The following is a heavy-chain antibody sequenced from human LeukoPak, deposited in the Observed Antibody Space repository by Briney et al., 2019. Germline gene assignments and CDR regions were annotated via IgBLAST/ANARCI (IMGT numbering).Heavy chain of an antibody. CDR1: GFTFSSYA. J-gene: IGHJ3*02. CDR2: IWYDGSNK. CDR3: ASTYYYDSSGPDAFDI. V-gene: IGHV3-33*08. Sequence: PGGSLRLSCAASGFTFSSYAMSWVRQAPGKGLEWVAVIWYDGSNKYYADSVKGRFTISRDNSKNTLYLQMNSLRAEDTAVYYCASTYYYDSSGPDAFDIWGQGTMVTVSS. D-gene: IGHD3-22*01.